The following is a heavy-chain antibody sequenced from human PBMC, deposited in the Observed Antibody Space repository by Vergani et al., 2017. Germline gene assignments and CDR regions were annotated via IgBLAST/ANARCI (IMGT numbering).Heavy chain of an antibody. D-gene: IGHD2-2*02. CDR2: IYYSGST. V-gene: IGHV4-39*07. CDR3: AATGYCSSTSCYTEGDAFDI. Sequence: QLQLQESGPGLVKPSETLSLTCTVSGGSISSSSYYWGWIRQPPGKGLEWIGSIYYSGSTYYNPSLKSRVTISVDTSKNQFSLKLSSVTAADTAVYYCAATGYCSSTSCYTEGDAFDIWGQGTMVTVSS. CDR1: GGSISSSSYY. J-gene: IGHJ3*02.